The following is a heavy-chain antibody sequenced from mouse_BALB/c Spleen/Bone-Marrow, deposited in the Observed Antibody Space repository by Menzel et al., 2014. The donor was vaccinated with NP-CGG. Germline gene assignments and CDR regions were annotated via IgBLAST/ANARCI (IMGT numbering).Heavy chain of an antibody. V-gene: IGHV14-3*02. CDR3: ATLTGHFDY. CDR1: GFNITDPY. J-gene: IGHJ2*01. Sequence: VQLQQPGAELVKPGTSVKSSCTASGFNITDPYIHWVKQRPGQGLDWIGRIDPASDNTQYDPKFQGKATLTADTSSNTAYLQLSSLTSEDTAVYYCATLTGHFDYWGQGTILTVSS. CDR2: IDPASDNT. D-gene: IGHD4-1*01.